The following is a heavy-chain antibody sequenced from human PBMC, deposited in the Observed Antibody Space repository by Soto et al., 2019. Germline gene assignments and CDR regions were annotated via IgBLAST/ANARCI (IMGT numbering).Heavy chain of an antibody. CDR3: ARDGSGGYSYDTDAFDI. V-gene: IGHV1-3*01. D-gene: IGHD5-18*01. CDR1: GYTFTSYA. Sequence: ASVKVSCKASGYTFTSYAMHWVRQAPGQMLERMGWINAGKGNTKYSQKIQGRVTITRDTSASTAYMELSSLRSEDTAVYYCARDGSGGYSYDTDAFDIWGQGTMVTVSS. CDR2: INAGKGNT. J-gene: IGHJ3*02.